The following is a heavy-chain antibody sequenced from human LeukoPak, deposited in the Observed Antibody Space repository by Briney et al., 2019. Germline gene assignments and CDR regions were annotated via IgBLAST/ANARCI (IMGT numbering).Heavy chain of an antibody. CDR1: GFTFDDYA. J-gene: IGHJ4*02. CDR2: ISGDGGST. CDR3: AQGDGYNLYFDY. V-gene: IGHV3-43*02. Sequence: GGSLRLSCAASGFTFDDYAMHWVRQAPGKGLEWVSLISGDGGSTYYADSVKGRFTISRDNSKNSLYLQMNSLRTEDAALYYCAQGDGYNLYFDYWGQGTLVTVSS. D-gene: IGHD5-24*01.